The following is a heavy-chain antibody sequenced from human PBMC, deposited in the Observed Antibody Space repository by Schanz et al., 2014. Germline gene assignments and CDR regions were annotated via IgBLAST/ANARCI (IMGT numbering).Heavy chain of an antibody. CDR2: ISANNGNT. Sequence: QVQLVQSGAEVKKPGASVKVSCKASGYTFTSYGINWVRQAPGQGLEWMGWISANNGNTNYAQKFQGWVTMTRDTSISTAYMELSRLKSDDTAVYYCARGPLGTSPWGQGTLVTVSS. J-gene: IGHJ5*02. CDR3: ARGPLGTSP. V-gene: IGHV1-18*01. CDR1: GYTFTSYG. D-gene: IGHD5-12*01.